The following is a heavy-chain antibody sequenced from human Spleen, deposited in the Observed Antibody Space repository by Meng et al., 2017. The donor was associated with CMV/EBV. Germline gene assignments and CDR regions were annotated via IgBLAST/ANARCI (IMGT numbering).Heavy chain of an antibody. CDR1: GGSFSGYY. CDR2: INHSGST. D-gene: IGHD6-19*01. Sequence: SETLSLTCAVYGGSFSGYYWSWIRQPPGKGLEWIGEINHSGSTNYNPSLKSRVTISVDTSKNQFSLKLSSVTAADTAVYYCARDSAGYSSGWSFTYYYGMDVWGQGTTVTVSS. V-gene: IGHV4-34*01. J-gene: IGHJ6*02. CDR3: ARDSAGYSSGWSFTYYYGMDV.